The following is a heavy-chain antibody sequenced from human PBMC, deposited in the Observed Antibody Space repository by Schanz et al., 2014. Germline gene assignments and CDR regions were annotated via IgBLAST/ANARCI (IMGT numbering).Heavy chain of an antibody. D-gene: IGHD1-26*01. J-gene: IGHJ6*02. CDR3: AKESRGSSFDMDV. Sequence: EVQVVESGGCLVQPGGSLRLSCAASGFTFSDHHMDWVRQAPGKGLQWVSTISNGGGGYISYADFVKGRFTISRDNAKNSVYLQMNSLRSEDTALYYCAKESRGSSFDMDVWGQGTTVTVSS. CDR1: GFTFSDHH. V-gene: IGHV3-21*04. CDR2: ISNGGGGYI.